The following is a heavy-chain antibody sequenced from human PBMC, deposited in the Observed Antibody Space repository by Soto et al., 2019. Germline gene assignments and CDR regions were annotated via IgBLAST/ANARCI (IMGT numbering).Heavy chain of an antibody. CDR3: AREADYVNWFDP. CDR2: IYYSGST. CDR1: GGSISSYY. V-gene: IGHV4-59*12. J-gene: IGHJ5*02. D-gene: IGHD4-17*01. Sequence: LSLTCTVSGGSISSYYWSWIRQPPGKGLEWIGDIYYSGSTNYNPSLKSRVTISVDKSKNQFSLKLSSVTAEDTAVYYCAREADYVNWFDPWGQGTLVTVSS.